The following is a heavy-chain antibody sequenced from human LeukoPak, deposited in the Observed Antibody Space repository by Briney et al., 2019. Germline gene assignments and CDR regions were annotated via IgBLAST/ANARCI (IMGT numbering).Heavy chain of an antibody. V-gene: IGHV3-48*01. CDR3: ARDRSDFWSGYYTDYFDY. CDR1: GFTFSSYS. CDR2: ISSSSSTI. J-gene: IGHJ4*02. Sequence: PGGSLRLSCAASGFTFSSYSMNWVRQAPGKGLEWVSYISSSSSTIYYADSVKGRFTISRDNAKNSPYLQMNSLRAEDTAVYYCARDRSDFWSGYYTDYFDYWGQGTLVTVSS. D-gene: IGHD3-3*01.